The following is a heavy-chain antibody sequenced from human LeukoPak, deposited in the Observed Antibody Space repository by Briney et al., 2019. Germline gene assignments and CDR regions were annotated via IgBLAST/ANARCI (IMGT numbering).Heavy chain of an antibody. CDR1: GYTFTSYD. CDR2: MNPNSGNT. J-gene: IGHJ5*02. CDR3: ARGVGYCSGGSCYRWFDP. Sequence: GSVKVSFKASGYTFTSYDINWVRPATGQGLEWMGWMNPNSGNTGYAQKFQGRVTMTRNTSISTAYMELSSLRSEDTAVYYCARGVGYCSGGSCYRWFDPWGQGTLVTVSS. V-gene: IGHV1-8*01. D-gene: IGHD2-15*01.